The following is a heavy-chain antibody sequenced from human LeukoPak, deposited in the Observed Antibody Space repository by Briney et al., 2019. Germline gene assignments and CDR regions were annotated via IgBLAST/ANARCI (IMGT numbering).Heavy chain of an antibody. CDR2: ISAYNGNT. D-gene: IGHD4-23*01. CDR3: ARRTSDYGGHYYYFDY. Sequence: ASVKVSCKASGYTFTSYGISWVRQAPGQGLEWMGWISAYNGNTNYAQKLQGRVTMTTDTSTSTAYMELRSLRSDDTAVYYCARRTSDYGGHYYYFDYWGQGTLVTVSS. CDR1: GYTFTSYG. V-gene: IGHV1-18*01. J-gene: IGHJ4*02.